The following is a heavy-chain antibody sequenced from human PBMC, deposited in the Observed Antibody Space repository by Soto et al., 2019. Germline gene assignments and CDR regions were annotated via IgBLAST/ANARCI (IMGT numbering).Heavy chain of an antibody. J-gene: IGHJ6*02. CDR2: ISSSGSTI. Sequence: GGSLRLSCAASGFTFSSYEMNWVRQAPGKGLEWVSYISSSGSTIYYADSVKGRFTISRDNAKNSLYLQMNSLRAEDTAVYYCARDNYYYGMDVWGQGTTVTVSS. CDR3: ARDNYYYGMDV. V-gene: IGHV3-48*03. CDR1: GFTFSSYE.